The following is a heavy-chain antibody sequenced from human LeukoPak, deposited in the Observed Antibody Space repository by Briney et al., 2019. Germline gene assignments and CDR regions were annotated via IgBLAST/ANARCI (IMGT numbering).Heavy chain of an antibody. D-gene: IGHD4-17*01. CDR3: ARGPVTKFEI. CDR1: GFTVSSNY. V-gene: IGHV3-53*01. CDR2: IYSGGTT. J-gene: IGHJ3*02. Sequence: GGSLRLSCAASGFTVSSNYMSCVRQAPGKGLEWMSVIYSGGTTYYADSVKGRFTISRDNSNNTLYLQMHSLRAEDTAVYYCARGPVTKFEIWGQGTILTVSS.